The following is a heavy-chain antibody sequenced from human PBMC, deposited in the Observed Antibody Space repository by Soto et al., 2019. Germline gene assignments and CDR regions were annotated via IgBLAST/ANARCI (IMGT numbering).Heavy chain of an antibody. V-gene: IGHV4-59*08. CDR1: GGSISSYY. J-gene: IGHJ5*02. D-gene: IGHD6-13*01. CDR2: IYYSGST. CDR3: ARYSSSWYYKFDP. Sequence: SETLSLTCTVSGGSISSYYWTWIRQPPGKGLEWIGYIYYSGSTNYNPSLKSRVTISVATSKTQFSLKLSSVTAADTAVYYCARYSSSWYYKFDPWGQGTLVTVSS.